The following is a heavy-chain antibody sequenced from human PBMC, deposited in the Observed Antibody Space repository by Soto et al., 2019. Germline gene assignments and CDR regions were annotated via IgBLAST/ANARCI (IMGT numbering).Heavy chain of an antibody. J-gene: IGHJ1*01. Sequence: ASVKVFCKASGYTFTTYGLSCVRQAPGQELEWMAWISAENGNINYAEKFHGRVTLTTDTSTSTGYMELRSLRSDDTAMYYCVRAAITATGTRYFIRWGLGTLVTVSS. CDR2: ISAENGNI. CDR3: VRAAITATGTRYFIR. V-gene: IGHV1-18*01. D-gene: IGHD6-13*01. CDR1: GYTFTTYG.